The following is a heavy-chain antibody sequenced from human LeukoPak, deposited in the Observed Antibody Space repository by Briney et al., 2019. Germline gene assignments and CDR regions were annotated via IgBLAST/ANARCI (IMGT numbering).Heavy chain of an antibody. J-gene: IGHJ4*02. V-gene: IGHV3-23*01. Sequence: PGGSLRLSCAGSGFTFNNYGMNGVRQAPGKGLEWVSLIIGSGGTTYYADSVKGRFIISRDNSENTLYLQMNSLRVEDTAVYYCAKKYGSGSYHLDYWGQGTLVTVSS. CDR3: AKKYGSGSYHLDY. CDR2: IIGSGGTT. D-gene: IGHD3-10*01. CDR1: GFTFNNYG.